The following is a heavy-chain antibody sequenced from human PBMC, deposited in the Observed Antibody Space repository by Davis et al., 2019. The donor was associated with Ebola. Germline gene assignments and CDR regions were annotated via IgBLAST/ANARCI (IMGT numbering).Heavy chain of an antibody. CDR2: ISGSGADT. J-gene: IGHJ4*02. Sequence: GESLKISCAASGFTFSSNSMNWVRQAPGKGLEWVSAISGSGADTYYAESVKGRLTISRDNSKNTVYLQMNSLRAEDTAVYYCAKSVRGYCSGGSCYPFDYWGQGILVTVSS. CDR1: GFTFSSNS. V-gene: IGHV3-23*01. CDR3: AKSVRGYCSGGSCYPFDY. D-gene: IGHD2-15*01.